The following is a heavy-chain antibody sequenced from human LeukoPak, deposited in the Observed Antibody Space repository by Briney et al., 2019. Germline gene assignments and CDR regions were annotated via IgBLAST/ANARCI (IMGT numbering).Heavy chain of an antibody. D-gene: IGHD3-9*01. V-gene: IGHV4-34*01. Sequence: PSETLSLTCAVYGGSFSGYYWSWIRQPPGKGLEWIGEINHSGSTNYNPSLKSRVTISVDTSKNQFSLKLSSVTAADTAVYYCARGIYDILTGYYNSVVWFDPWGQGTLVTVSS. J-gene: IGHJ5*02. CDR1: GGSFSGYY. CDR2: INHSGST. CDR3: ARGIYDILTGYYNSVVWFDP.